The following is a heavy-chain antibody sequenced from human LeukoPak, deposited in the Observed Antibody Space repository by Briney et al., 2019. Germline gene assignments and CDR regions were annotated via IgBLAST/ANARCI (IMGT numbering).Heavy chain of an antibody. D-gene: IGHD6-13*01. V-gene: IGHV4-59*01. CDR2: IYYSGST. CDR3: AGVNSSSWYWGRTYNWFDP. CDR1: GGSISSYY. J-gene: IGHJ5*02. Sequence: SETLSLTCTVSGGSISSYYWSWIRQPPGKGLEWIGYIYYSGSTNYNPSLKSRVTISVDTSKNQFSLKLSSVTAADTAVYYCAGVNSSSWYWGRTYNWFDPWGQGTLVTVSS.